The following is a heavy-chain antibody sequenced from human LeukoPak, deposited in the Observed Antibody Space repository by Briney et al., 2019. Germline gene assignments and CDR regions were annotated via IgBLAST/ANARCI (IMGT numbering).Heavy chain of an antibody. Sequence: GGSLRLSCAASGFTFSSYSMNWVRQAPGKGLEWVAVTSYDGSNKYYADSVKGRFTISRDNSKSSLFLQMNSLRAEDTAVYYCAREYCGAECYSGVDYWGQGTLVTVSS. CDR3: AREYCGAECYSGVDY. D-gene: IGHD2-21*01. CDR1: GFTFSSYS. V-gene: IGHV3-30*03. J-gene: IGHJ4*02. CDR2: TSYDGSNK.